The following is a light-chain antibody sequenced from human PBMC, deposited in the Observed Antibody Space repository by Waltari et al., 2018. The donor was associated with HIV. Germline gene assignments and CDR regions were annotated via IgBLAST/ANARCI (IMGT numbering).Light chain of an antibody. CDR3: QQYNNWPALT. V-gene: IGKV3-15*01. J-gene: IGKJ4*02. CDR1: QRVSSN. CDR2: AAS. Sequence: EIVITQSPTTLSVSTGGQATLSCRASQRVSSNLAWYQQKPGQPPIHLCYAASTRATAIPARFSSSGSGKEFTLTSSSLHCEDVAVEYCQQYNNWPALTFGGGTKVEIK.